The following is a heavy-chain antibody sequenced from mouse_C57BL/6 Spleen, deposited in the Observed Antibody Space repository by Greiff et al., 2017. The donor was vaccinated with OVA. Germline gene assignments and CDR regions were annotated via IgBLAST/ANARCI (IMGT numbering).Heavy chain of an antibody. D-gene: IGHD2-3*01. CDR1: GYTFTSYW. Sequence: QVHVKQPGAELVKPGASVKMSCKASGYTFTSYWITWVKQRPGQGLEWIGDIYPGSGSTNYNEKFKSKATLTVDTSSSTAYMQLSSLTSEDSAVYYCARCDGYYGDYWGQGTSVTVSS. CDR2: IYPGSGST. V-gene: IGHV1-55*01. J-gene: IGHJ4*01. CDR3: ARCDGYYGDY.